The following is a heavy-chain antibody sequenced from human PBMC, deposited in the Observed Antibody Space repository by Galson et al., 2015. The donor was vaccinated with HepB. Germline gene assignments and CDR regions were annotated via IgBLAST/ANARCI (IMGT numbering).Heavy chain of an antibody. D-gene: IGHD6-13*01. CDR1: GYTFTTYA. CDR3: ARRSTGAPGNFGN. CDR2: INTGNGNT. V-gene: IGHV1-3*04. J-gene: IGHJ4*02. Sequence: SVKVSCKASGYTFTTYAMHWVRQAPGQRLEWMGWINTGNGNTKYSQKFQDRVTITRDTSASTAYMELSTLRSEDTAVYYCARRSTGAPGNFGNWGQGTLVTVSS.